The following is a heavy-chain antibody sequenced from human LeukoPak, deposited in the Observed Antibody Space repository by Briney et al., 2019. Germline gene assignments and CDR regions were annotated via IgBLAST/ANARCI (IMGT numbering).Heavy chain of an antibody. CDR1: GGTFSSYA. J-gene: IGHJ6*03. D-gene: IGHD4-17*01. CDR2: IIPIFGTA. V-gene: IGHV1-69*05. CDR3: ARGETTVTEYYYYYHYMDV. Sequence: SVKVSCKASGGTFSSYAISWVRQAPGQGLEWMGGIIPIFGTANYAQKFQGRVTITTDESTSTAYMELSSLRSEDTAVYYCARGETTVTEYYYYYHYMDVWGKGTTVTVSS.